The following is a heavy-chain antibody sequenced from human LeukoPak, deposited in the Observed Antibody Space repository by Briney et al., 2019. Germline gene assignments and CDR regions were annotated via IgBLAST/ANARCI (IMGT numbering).Heavy chain of an antibody. D-gene: IGHD2-21*02. CDR1: EFTFSNYG. Sequence: GGSPRLSCAASEFTFSNYGMHWVRQAPGKGLEWVTFVRSDGNDKYYADSVKGRFTISRDNSKNTLYLQMTSLRVEDTAIYYCATAGLDYWGQGSLVTVSS. CDR2: VRSDGNDK. V-gene: IGHV3-30*02. J-gene: IGHJ4*02. CDR3: ATAGLDY.